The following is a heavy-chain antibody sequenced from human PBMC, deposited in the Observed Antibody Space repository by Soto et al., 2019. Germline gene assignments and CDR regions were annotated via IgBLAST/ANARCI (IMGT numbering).Heavy chain of an antibody. CDR2: INAGTGNT. J-gene: IGHJ4*02. CDR1: GYTFSSFT. D-gene: IGHD3-22*01. Sequence: ASVKVSCKASGYTFSSFTMHWVRQAPGQRLEWMGWINAGTGNTKYSRKFKGRVTITRDTSASTAYMELGSLRSEDTAVYYCAREYDSSGYYYVAYWGQGTLVTVS. V-gene: IGHV1-3*01. CDR3: AREYDSSGYYYVAY.